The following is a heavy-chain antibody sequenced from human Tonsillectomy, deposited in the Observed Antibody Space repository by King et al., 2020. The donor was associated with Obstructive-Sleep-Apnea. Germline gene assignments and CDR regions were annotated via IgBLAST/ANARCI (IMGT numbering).Heavy chain of an antibody. V-gene: IGHV3-30*04. CDR3: ARDHNIVVVPAAKNGMDV. Sequence: VQLVESGGGVVQPGRSLRLSCAASGFTFSSYAMHWVRQAPGKGLEWVAVISYDGSNKYYADSVKGRFTISRDNSKNTLYLQMNSLRAEDTAVYYCARDHNIVVVPAAKNGMDVWGQGTTVTVSS. D-gene: IGHD2-2*01. CDR1: GFTFSSYA. CDR2: ISYDGSNK. J-gene: IGHJ6*02.